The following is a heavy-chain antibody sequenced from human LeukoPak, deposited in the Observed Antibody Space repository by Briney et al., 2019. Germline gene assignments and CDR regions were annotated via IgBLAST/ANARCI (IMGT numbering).Heavy chain of an antibody. CDR3: ARDLRP. Sequence: KFQGRVTITRDTSASTAYMELSSLRSEDTAVYYCARDLRPWGQGTLVTVSS. J-gene: IGHJ5*02. V-gene: IGHV1-3*01. D-gene: IGHD3-16*01.